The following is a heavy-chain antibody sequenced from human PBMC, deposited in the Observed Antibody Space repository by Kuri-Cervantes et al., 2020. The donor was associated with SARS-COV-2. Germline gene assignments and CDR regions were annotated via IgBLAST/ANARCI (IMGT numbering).Heavy chain of an antibody. Sequence: GGSLRLSCAASGFTFSSYSMNWVRQAPGKGLEWVSYISSSSSTIYYADSVKGRFTISRDNSKNTLYLQMNSLRAEDTAVYYCARDQAGTIDYWGQGTLVTVSS. CDR1: GFTFSSYS. D-gene: IGHD1-1*01. V-gene: IGHV3-48*01. J-gene: IGHJ4*02. CDR2: ISSSSSTI. CDR3: ARDQAGTIDY.